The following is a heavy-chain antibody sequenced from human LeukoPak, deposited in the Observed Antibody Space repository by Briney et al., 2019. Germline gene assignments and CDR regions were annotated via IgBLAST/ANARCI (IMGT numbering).Heavy chain of an antibody. V-gene: IGHV4-39*01. Sequence: SETLSLTCTVSGGSLSSSSNYWGWTRQPPGTGLEWIGSMYYSGSSYYNPSLKSRVTISGDTSKNQFSLKLSSVTAADTAVYYCARHSPIWTGYYVGYWGQGTLVTVSS. J-gene: IGHJ4*02. CDR3: ARHSPIWTGYYVGY. CDR2: MYYSGSS. CDR1: GGSLSSSSNY. D-gene: IGHD3/OR15-3a*01.